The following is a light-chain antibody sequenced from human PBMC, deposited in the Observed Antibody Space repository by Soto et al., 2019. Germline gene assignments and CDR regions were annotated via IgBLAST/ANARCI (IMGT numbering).Light chain of an antibody. CDR1: QSVSSY. V-gene: IGKV3-11*01. CDR3: QQRSNWYT. Sequence: EMVLTQSPATLSLSPGERATLSCRASQSVSSYLAWYQQKPGQAPRLLIYDASNRATGIPARFSGSGSGTDFSLTISSLEPEDSAVYYCQQRSNWYTFGQGTKLEIK. J-gene: IGKJ2*01. CDR2: DAS.